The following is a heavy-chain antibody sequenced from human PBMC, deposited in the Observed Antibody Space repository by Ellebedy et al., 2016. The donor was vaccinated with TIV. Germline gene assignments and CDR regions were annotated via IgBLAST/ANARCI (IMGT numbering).Heavy chain of an antibody. Sequence: PSGTLSLTCTVSGGSINNYYWSWIRQPPGKGLEWIGYIYYSGSTNYNPSLKSRVTISVDTSKNQFSLKLSSVTAADTAVYYCAKVAWYYTSGSFEDWFDPWGQGTLVTVSS. CDR2: IYYSGST. J-gene: IGHJ5*02. CDR3: AKVAWYYTSGSFEDWFDP. V-gene: IGHV4-59*01. D-gene: IGHD3-10*01. CDR1: GGSINNYY.